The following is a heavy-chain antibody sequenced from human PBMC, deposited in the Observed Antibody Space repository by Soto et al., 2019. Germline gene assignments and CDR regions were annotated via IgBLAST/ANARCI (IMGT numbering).Heavy chain of an antibody. CDR2: ISYDGSNK. Sequence: QVQLVESGGGVVQPGRSLRLSCAASGFTFSSYGMHWVRQAPGKGLEWVAVISYDGSNKYYADSVKGRFTISRDNSKNTLYLQMNSLRAEDTAVYYCAKFPPGTTDIDYWGQGTLVTVSS. V-gene: IGHV3-30*18. J-gene: IGHJ4*02. CDR1: GFTFSSYG. CDR3: AKFPPGTTDIDY. D-gene: IGHD1-1*01.